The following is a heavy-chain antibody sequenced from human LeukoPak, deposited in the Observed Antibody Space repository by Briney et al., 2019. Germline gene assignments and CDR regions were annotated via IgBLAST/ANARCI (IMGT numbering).Heavy chain of an antibody. D-gene: IGHD4-17*01. J-gene: IGHJ4*02. V-gene: IGHV3-23*01. CDR1: GFTFSSYA. CDR2: MSGNGGST. CDR3: ARIEDDYGDYVFDY. Sequence: GGSLRLSCAASGFTFSSYAMSWVRQAPGKGLEWVSAMSGNGGSTYYADSVKGRFTISRDNSKNTLYLQMNSLRAEDTAVYYCARIEDDYGDYVFDYWGQGTLVTVSS.